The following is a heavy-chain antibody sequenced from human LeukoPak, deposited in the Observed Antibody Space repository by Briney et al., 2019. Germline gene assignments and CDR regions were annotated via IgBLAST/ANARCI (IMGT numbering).Heavy chain of an antibody. Sequence: SQTLSLTCAVSGGSISSGGYSWSWLRQPPGTGLEWIGYIYHSGSTYYNPSLKSRVTISVDTSKNQFSLKLSSVTAADTAVYYCARETRGFYGDYVRYFDYWGQGTLVTASS. V-gene: IGHV4-30-2*05. CDR3: ARETRGFYGDYVRYFDY. CDR2: IYHSGST. D-gene: IGHD4-17*01. CDR1: GGSISSGGYS. J-gene: IGHJ4*02.